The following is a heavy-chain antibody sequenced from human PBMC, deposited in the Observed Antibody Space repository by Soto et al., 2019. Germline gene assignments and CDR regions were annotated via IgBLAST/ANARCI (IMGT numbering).Heavy chain of an antibody. CDR2: ISYDGSDK. D-gene: IGHD1-26*01. CDR3: ATGRKWEHSYGMDV. Sequence: GGSLRLSCPASGFTLSVYVLHSVHQAPGKGLEWVALISYDGSDKNYGYSVKCRFTISRDNSKNTLYLQMDSLRAEDTAMYYCATGRKWEHSYGMDVWGQGATVTVSS. V-gene: IGHV3-30-3*01. CDR1: GFTLSVYV. J-gene: IGHJ6*02.